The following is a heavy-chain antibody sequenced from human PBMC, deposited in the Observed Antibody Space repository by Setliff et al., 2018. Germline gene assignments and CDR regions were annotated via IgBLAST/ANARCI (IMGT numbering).Heavy chain of an antibody. D-gene: IGHD3-22*01. CDR3: ARQLCSSGYCYATTFDY. J-gene: IGHJ4*02. Sequence: SETLSLTCAASGYSISSGYYWGRIRQAPGKGLEWIASIYRSGSTYYNPSLKSRVTISVDTSKNQFPLKLSSVTASDTAVYYCARQLCSSGYCYATTFDYWGQGTLVTVSS. CDR1: GYSISSGYY. V-gene: IGHV4-38-2*01. CDR2: IYRSGST.